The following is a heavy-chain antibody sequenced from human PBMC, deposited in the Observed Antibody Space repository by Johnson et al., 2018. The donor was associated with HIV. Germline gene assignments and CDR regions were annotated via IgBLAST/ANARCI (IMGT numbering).Heavy chain of an antibody. J-gene: IGHJ3*02. V-gene: IGHV3-64*01. D-gene: IGHD3-16*01. CDR3: ARDLGGHAFDI. CDR1: GFTFSSYA. CDR2: ISSNGGST. Sequence: VQLVESGGGLVQPGVSLRLSCAASGFTFSSYAMHWVRQAPGKGLEYVSAISSNGGSTYYANSVKGRFTISRDNSKNTLYLQMGSLRAEDMAVYYCARDLGGHAFDIWGQGTMSPSLQ.